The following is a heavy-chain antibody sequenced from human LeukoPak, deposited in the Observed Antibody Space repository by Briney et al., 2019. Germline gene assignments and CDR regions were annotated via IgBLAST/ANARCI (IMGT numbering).Heavy chain of an antibody. J-gene: IGHJ4*02. CDR1: GYTFTGYY. D-gene: IGHD3-22*01. CDR2: INPNSGGT. V-gene: IGHV1-2*02. CDR3: ARDDTGPYYDSSGYPDY. Sequence: ASVKVSCKASGYTFTGYYMHWVRQAPGQGLEWMGWINPNSGGTNYAQKFQGRVTMTRDTSISTAYMELSRLRSDDTAVYYRARDDTGPYYDSSGYPDYWGQGTLVTVSS.